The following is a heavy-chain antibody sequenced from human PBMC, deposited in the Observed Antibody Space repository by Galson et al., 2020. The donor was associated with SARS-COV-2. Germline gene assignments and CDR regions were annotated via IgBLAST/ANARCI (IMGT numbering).Heavy chain of an antibody. Sequence: SETLSLTCTVSGGSISSYYWSWIRQPPGKGLEWIGYIYYSGSTNYNPSLKSRVTISVDTSKNQFSLKLSSMTAADTAVYYCARGQRHRWAVAGPNWFDPWGQGTLVTVSS. CDR2: IYYSGST. J-gene: IGHJ5*02. V-gene: IGHV4-59*13. CDR1: GGSISSYY. D-gene: IGHD6-19*01. CDR3: ARGQRHRWAVAGPNWFDP.